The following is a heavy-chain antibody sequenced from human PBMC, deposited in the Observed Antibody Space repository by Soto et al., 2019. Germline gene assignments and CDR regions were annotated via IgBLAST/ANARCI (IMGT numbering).Heavy chain of an antibody. CDR1: DWSCNGCY. Sequence: SETLYLTCAFYDWSCNGCYWPSIRQPPGKGMQWIGEINHSGSTNYNPSLQSRVTISVDTSKNQFSLKLSSVNAADTAVYYCARENRGVYYYYYYGMDVWGQGTTVTVS. D-gene: IGHD3-10*01. CDR3: ARENRGVYYYYYYGMDV. CDR2: INHSGST. V-gene: IGHV4-34*01. J-gene: IGHJ6*02.